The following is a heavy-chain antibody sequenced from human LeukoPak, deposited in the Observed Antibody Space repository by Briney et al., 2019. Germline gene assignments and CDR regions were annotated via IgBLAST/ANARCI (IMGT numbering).Heavy chain of an antibody. CDR1: GFRFSGHY. D-gene: IGHD1-26*01. CDR3: AREARATPDF. J-gene: IGHJ4*02. CDR2: ITNSGDFV. V-gene: IGHV3-11*01. Sequence: GGSLRLSCAASGFRFSGHYMSWIRQAPGKGLEWISYITNSGDFVNYADSVKGRFTISRDNAKKSLYLQMNSLRAEDTAVYYCAREARATPDFWGQGTVVTVSS.